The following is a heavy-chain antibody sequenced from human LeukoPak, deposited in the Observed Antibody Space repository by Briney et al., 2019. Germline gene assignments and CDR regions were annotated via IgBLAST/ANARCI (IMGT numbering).Heavy chain of an antibody. D-gene: IGHD3-10*01. CDR1: GFTFTSYA. Sequence: GGSLRLSCAASGFTFTSYAMNWVRQAPGQGLEWMGWINTNTGNPTYAQGFTGRFVFSLDTSVSTAYLQISSLKAEDTAVYYCARDLGWFGELAFDYWGQGTLVTVSS. CDR3: ARDLGWFGELAFDY. V-gene: IGHV7-4-1*02. CDR2: INTNTGNP. J-gene: IGHJ4*02.